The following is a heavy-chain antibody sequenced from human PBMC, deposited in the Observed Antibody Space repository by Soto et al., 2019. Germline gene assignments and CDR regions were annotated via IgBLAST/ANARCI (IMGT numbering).Heavy chain of an antibody. V-gene: IGHV1-18*01. CDR1: GYTFTSYG. Sequence: ASVKVSCKASGYTFTSYGISWVRQAPGQGLEWMGWISAYNGNTNYAQKLQGRVTMTTDTSTSTAYMELRSLRSDDTAVYYCARKSDCIAARSTCYYGMDVWGQGTTVTVSS. D-gene: IGHD6-6*01. J-gene: IGHJ6*02. CDR2: ISAYNGNT. CDR3: ARKSDCIAARSTCYYGMDV.